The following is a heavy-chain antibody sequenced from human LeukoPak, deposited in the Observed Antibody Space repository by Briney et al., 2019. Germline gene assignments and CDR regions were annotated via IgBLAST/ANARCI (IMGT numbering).Heavy chain of an antibody. D-gene: IGHD3-3*01. Sequence: GGSLRLSCAASGFTFSSYAMHWVRQAPGKGLEYVSAISSNGGSTYYANSVKGRFTISRDNSKSTLYLQMGSLRAEDMAVYYCARMYYDFWSGYYDYWGQGTLVTVSS. CDR3: ARMYYDFWSGYYDY. V-gene: IGHV3-64*01. CDR2: ISSNGGST. J-gene: IGHJ4*02. CDR1: GFTFSSYA.